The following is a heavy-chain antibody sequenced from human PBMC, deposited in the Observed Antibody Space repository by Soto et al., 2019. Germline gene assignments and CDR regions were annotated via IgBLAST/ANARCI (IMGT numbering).Heavy chain of an antibody. CDR2: VYYTGST. CDR3: ARTVSAPDLLADAFVDYYYYMDV. V-gene: IGHV4-59*08. D-gene: IGHD3-9*01. J-gene: IGHJ6*03. CDR1: GGSISNFY. Sequence: PSETLSLTCTVSGGSISNFYWSWIRQPPGKGLEWIGYVYYTGSTSYNPSLKRRVTFSADSSRGQFSLRLNSVTAADTAVYYCARTVSAPDLLADAFVDYYYYMDVWGQGTTVTVSS.